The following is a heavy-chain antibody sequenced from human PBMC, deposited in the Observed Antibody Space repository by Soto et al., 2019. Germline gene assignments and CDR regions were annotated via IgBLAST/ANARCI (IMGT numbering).Heavy chain of an antibody. Sequence: SVKVSCKASGGTFSSYTISWVRQAPGQGLEWMGGIIPIFGTANYAQKFQGRVTITADKSTSTAYMELSSLRSEDTAVYYCARVRQQLVPIPSDYYYYGMDVWGQGTTVTVS. J-gene: IGHJ6*02. CDR1: GGTFSSYT. CDR3: ARVRQQLVPIPSDYYYYGMDV. V-gene: IGHV1-69*06. D-gene: IGHD6-13*01. CDR2: IIPIFGTA.